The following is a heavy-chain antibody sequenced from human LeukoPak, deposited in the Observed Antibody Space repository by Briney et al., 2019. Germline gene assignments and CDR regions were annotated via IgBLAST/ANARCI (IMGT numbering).Heavy chain of an antibody. D-gene: IGHD1-26*01. CDR2: IRSKANSYAT. CDR3: ARDIGQWELNGGYYFDY. J-gene: IGHJ4*02. V-gene: IGHV3-73*01. Sequence: GGSLRLSCAASGFTFSGSAMHWVRQASGKGLEWVGRIRSKANSYATAYAASVKGRFTISRDNAKNSLYLQMNSLRAEDTAVYYCARDIGQWELNGGYYFDYWGQGTLVTVSS. CDR1: GFTFSGSA.